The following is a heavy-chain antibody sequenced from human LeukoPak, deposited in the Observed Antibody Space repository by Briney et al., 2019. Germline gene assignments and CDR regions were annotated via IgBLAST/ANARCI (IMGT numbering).Heavy chain of an antibody. CDR2: ILGGAGST. V-gene: IGHV3-23*01. CDR3: AKAPGGIVGY. J-gene: IGHJ4*02. Sequence: GALRLSCAASGFTFSSYGMSWVRQAPGKGLEWVSGILGGAGSTYYADSVKGRFTISRDNSKNTMYLQMNSLRAEDTAVYYCAKAPGGIVGYWGQGTLVTVSS. CDR1: GFTFSSYG. D-gene: IGHD3-16*01.